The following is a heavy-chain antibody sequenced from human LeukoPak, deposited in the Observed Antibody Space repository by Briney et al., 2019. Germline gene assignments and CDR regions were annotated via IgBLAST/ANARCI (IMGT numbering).Heavy chain of an antibody. Sequence: GESLKISCKGSGYSFTSYWIGWVRQMPGKGLEWMGIIYPGDSDTRYSPSFQGQVTISADKSIRTAYLQWSSLKASDPAMYYCARQLWDSSGYYYFDYWGQGTLVTVSS. CDR1: GYSFTSYW. CDR3: ARQLWDSSGYYYFDY. V-gene: IGHV5-51*01. J-gene: IGHJ4*02. D-gene: IGHD3-22*01. CDR2: IYPGDSDT.